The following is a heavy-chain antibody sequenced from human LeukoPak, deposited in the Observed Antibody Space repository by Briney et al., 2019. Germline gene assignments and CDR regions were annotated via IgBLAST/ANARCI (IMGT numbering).Heavy chain of an antibody. J-gene: IGHJ3*02. D-gene: IGHD6-13*01. CDR1: GFTFSSYG. CDR3: AKEGFSSSWYVFDI. CDR2: ISYDGSNK. Sequence: GGSLRLSCAASGFTFSSYGMHWVRQAPGKGLGWVAVISYDGSNKYYADSVKGRFTISKDNSKNTMYLQMNSLRAEDTAVYYCAKEGFSSSWYVFDIWGQGTMVTVSS. V-gene: IGHV3-30*18.